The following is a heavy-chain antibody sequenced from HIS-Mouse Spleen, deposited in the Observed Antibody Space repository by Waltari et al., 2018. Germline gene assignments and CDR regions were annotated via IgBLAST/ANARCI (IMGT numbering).Heavy chain of an antibody. CDR1: GGSISSSSYS. Sequence: QLQLQESGPGLVQPSETLSLTCTVSGGSISSSSYSWGWIRQPPGKGLEWMGSIYYSGSTYYNPSLKSRVTISVDTSKNQFSLKLSSVTAADTAVYYCAREIPYSSSWYDWYFDLWGRGTLVTVSS. CDR3: AREIPYSSSWYDWYFDL. J-gene: IGHJ2*01. V-gene: IGHV4-39*07. D-gene: IGHD6-13*01. CDR2: IYYSGST.